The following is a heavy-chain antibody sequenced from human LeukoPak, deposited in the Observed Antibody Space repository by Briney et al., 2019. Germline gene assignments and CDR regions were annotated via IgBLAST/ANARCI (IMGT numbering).Heavy chain of an antibody. CDR3: AKAPTYYYDSSGYSFDY. V-gene: IGHV3-9*01. D-gene: IGHD3-22*01. CDR2: ISWNSGSI. Sequence: GRSLRLSCAASGFTFDDYAMYWVRQAPGKGLEWVSGISWNSGSIGYADSVKGRFTISRDNAKNSLYLQMNSLRAEDTALYYCAKAPTYYYDSSGYSFDYWGQGTLVTVSS. J-gene: IGHJ4*02. CDR1: GFTFDDYA.